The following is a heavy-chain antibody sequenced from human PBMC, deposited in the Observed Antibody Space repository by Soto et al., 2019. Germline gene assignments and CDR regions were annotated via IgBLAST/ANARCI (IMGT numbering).Heavy chain of an antibody. J-gene: IGHJ5*02. CDR1: GFTFSSYA. V-gene: IGHV3-23*01. CDR3: AKDSPGHCSSTSCYRPWFDP. Sequence: GGSLRLSCAASGFTFSSYAMSWVRQAPGRGLEWVSAISGSGGSTYYADSVKGRFTISRDNSKNTLYLQMNSLRAEDTAVYYCAKDSPGHCSSTSCYRPWFDPWGQGTLVTVSS. CDR2: ISGSGGST. D-gene: IGHD2-2*01.